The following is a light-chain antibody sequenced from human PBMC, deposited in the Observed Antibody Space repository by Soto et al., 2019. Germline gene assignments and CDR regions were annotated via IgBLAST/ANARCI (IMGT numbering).Light chain of an antibody. V-gene: IGLV2-11*01. J-gene: IGLJ1*01. Sequence: QSALTQARSVAGSPGQSVTISCTGTSSDVGGYNYVSWYQQHPGKAPKLMMYDVSKRPSGVPDRFSGSTSGNTASPTISGLQAEDEADYCCCSYAGSYTYVFGTGTKVT. CDR3: CSYAGSYTYV. CDR2: DVS. CDR1: SSDVGGYNY.